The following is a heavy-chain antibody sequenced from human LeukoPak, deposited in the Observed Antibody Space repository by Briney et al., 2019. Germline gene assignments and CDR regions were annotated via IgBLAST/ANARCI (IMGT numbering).Heavy chain of an antibody. CDR3: ARDAYYDSSGYHRSLYYFDY. J-gene: IGHJ4*02. V-gene: IGHV1-46*01. CDR1: GYTFTSYY. Sequence: ASVKVSCKASGYTFTSYYMHWVRQAPGQGLEWMGIINPSGGSTSYAQKFQGRVTITRDTSTSTVYMELSSLRSEDTAVYYCARDAYYDSSGYHRSLYYFDYWGQGTLVTVSS. D-gene: IGHD3-22*01. CDR2: INPSGGST.